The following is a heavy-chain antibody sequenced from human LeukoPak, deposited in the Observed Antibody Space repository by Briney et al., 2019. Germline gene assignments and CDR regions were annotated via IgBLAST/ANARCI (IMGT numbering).Heavy chain of an antibody. CDR1: GFSISSGYR. D-gene: IGHD2-15*01. V-gene: IGHV4-38-2*02. CDR3: ARDTSSRWYLFDY. J-gene: IGHJ4*02. Sequence: SETLSLTCSVSGFSISSGYRWGWIRQSPGKGLEWIGTIHHSGNTDYNPSLESRVTMSVDTSKNEFSLKLNFVTAADTAVYYCARDTSSRWYLFDYWGQGTLVTVSS. CDR2: IHHSGNT.